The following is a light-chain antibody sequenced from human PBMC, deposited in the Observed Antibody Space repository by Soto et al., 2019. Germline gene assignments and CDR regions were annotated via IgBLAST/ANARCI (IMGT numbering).Light chain of an antibody. V-gene: IGLV2-14*01. Sequence: QSALTQPGSVSGSPGQTITISCTGTSSDVGDYNYVSWYQQHPGKAPKLMIYDVSNRPSAVSNRFSGSKSGNTASLTISRLQAEDEADYYCSSYTSSSTLVFGGGTKLTVL. J-gene: IGLJ2*01. CDR3: SSYTSSSTLV. CDR2: DVS. CDR1: SSDVGDYNY.